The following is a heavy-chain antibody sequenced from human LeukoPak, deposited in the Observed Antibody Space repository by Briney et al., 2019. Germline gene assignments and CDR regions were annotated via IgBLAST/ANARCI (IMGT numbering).Heavy chain of an antibody. D-gene: IGHD5-24*01. CDR3: ARVGDGYNSDY. V-gene: IGHV3-48*03. J-gene: IGHJ4*02. CDR1: GFTFSNYE. CDR2: ISDSGTTI. Sequence: GGSLRLSCAASGFTFSNYEMNWVRQAPGKGLEWVSYISDSGTTIYYGDSVKGRFTISRDNAKNSLYLQMNSLRAEDTAVYYCARVGDGYNSDYWGQGTLVTVSS.